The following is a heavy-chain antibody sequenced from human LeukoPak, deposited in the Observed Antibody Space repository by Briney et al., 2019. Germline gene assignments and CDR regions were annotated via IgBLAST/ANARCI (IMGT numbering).Heavy chain of an antibody. CDR1: GFTFSSYA. V-gene: IGHV3-23*01. D-gene: IGHD1-26*01. Sequence: PGGSLRLSCAASGFTFSSYAMSWVRQAPGKGLEWVSAISGSGGSTYYADSVKGRFTISRDNSKNTLYLQMNSLRAEDTAVYYCAKEVGYSGSQQGYFDYWGQGTLVTVSS. CDR2: ISGSGGST. J-gene: IGHJ4*02. CDR3: AKEVGYSGSQQGYFDY.